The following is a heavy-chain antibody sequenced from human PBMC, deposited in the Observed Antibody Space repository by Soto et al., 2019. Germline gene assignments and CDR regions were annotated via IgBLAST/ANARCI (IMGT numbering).Heavy chain of an antibody. CDR2: ISGSGGST. Sequence: GGSLRLSCAASGFTFSSYAMSWVRQAPGKGLEWVSAISGSGGSTYYADSVKGRFTISRDNSKNTPYLQMNSLRAEDTAVYYCAKGRKKNWNDAMDVWGKGTTVTVSS. D-gene: IGHD1-1*01. CDR3: AKGRKKNWNDAMDV. J-gene: IGHJ6*04. CDR1: GFTFSSYA. V-gene: IGHV3-23*01.